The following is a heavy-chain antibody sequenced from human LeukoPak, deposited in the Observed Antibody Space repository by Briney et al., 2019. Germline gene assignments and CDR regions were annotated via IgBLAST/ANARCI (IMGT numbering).Heavy chain of an antibody. D-gene: IGHD1-26*01. CDR1: GGSISSSSYY. CDR3: ARGRKLNAFDI. J-gene: IGHJ3*02. V-gene: IGHV4-61*05. Sequence: SETLSLTCTVSGGSISSSSYYWGWIRQPPGKGLEWIGRIYTSGSTNYNPSLKSRVTISVDTSKNQFSLKLSSVTAADTAVYYCARGRKLNAFDIWGQGTMVTVSS. CDR2: IYTSGST.